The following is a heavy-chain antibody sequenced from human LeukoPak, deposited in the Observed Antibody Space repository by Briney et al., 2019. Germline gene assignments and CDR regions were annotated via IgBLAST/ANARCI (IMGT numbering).Heavy chain of an antibody. D-gene: IGHD3-9*01. CDR3: ASRTKLRYFDWLLPTGDY. J-gene: IGHJ4*02. CDR2: INHSGST. V-gene: IGHV4-34*01. Sequence: SETLSLTCAVYGGSFSGYYWSCILQPPGKGLEWLGEINHSGSTNYNPSLKSRVTISVDTSKNQFSLKLSSVTAADTAVYYCASRTKLRYFDWLLPTGDYWGQGTLVTVSS. CDR1: GGSFSGYY.